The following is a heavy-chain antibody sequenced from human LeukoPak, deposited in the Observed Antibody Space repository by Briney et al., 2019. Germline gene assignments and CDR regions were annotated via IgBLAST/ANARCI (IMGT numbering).Heavy chain of an antibody. D-gene: IGHD6-6*01. J-gene: IGHJ5*02. CDR3: ALTDSSSSSWFDP. Sequence: GESLKISCKGSGFSFTSYWIGWVRQMPGKGLEWMGIIYPGDPESRYSPSFQGQVTISADKSISTAYLQWSSLKASDTAMYYCALTDSSSSSWFDPWGQGTLVIVSS. V-gene: IGHV5-51*01. CDR2: IYPGDPES. CDR1: GFSFTSYW.